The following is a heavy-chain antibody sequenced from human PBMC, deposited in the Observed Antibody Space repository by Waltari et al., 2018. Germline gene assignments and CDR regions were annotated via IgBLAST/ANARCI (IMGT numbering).Heavy chain of an antibody. CDR1: GGSFSSYW. CDR3: VRDFRIAGTTSDY. D-gene: IGHD1-20*01. J-gene: IGHJ4*02. Sequence: QVQLQESGPGLVKPSETLSLTCAVSGGSFSSYWWSWIRQPPGKGLEWIGEINGNSGSTNYNPSLKSRVTISKDASKNQFSLKLSSVTAADTAVYYCVRDFRIAGTTSDYWGQGVLVTVSS. V-gene: IGHV4-59*12. CDR2: INGNSGST.